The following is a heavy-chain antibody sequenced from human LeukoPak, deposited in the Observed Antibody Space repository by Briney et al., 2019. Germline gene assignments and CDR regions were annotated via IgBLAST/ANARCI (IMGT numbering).Heavy chain of an antibody. CDR1: GFTFSSDA. CDR3: ARDGYNSHFDY. D-gene: IGHD5-24*01. J-gene: IGHJ4*02. CDR2: ISGSGGST. Sequence: GGSLRLSCAASGFTFSSDAMSWVRQAPGKGLEWVSAISGSGGSTYYADSVKGRFTISRDNAKNSLYLQMNSLRAEDTAVYYCARDGYNSHFDYWGQGTLVTVSS. V-gene: IGHV3-23*01.